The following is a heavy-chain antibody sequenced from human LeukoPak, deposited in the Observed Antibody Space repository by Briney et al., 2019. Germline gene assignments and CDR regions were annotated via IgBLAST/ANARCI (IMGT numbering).Heavy chain of an antibody. Sequence: GGSLRLSCAASGFTFSSYEMSWVRQAPGKRLEWVSYISSSGSTIYYADSVKGRFTISRDNAKNSLYLQMNSLRAEDTAVYYCARAPGRAEYYFDYWGQGTLVTVSS. CDR3: ARAPGRAEYYFDY. V-gene: IGHV3-48*03. CDR2: ISSSGSTI. J-gene: IGHJ4*02. CDR1: GFTFSSYE. D-gene: IGHD1-26*01.